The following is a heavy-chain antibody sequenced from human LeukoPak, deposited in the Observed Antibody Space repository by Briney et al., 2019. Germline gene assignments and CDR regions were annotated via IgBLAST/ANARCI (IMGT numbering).Heavy chain of an antibody. D-gene: IGHD5-18*01. V-gene: IGHV4-59*01. J-gene: IGHJ4*02. CDR2: VYYSGGT. CDR3: ARGGSYGYY. Sequence: SETLSLTCTVSGDSISGYYWSWIRQPPGKGLKWIGNVYYSGGTNYNPSLKSRLTISVDTSTNQFSLKLSSVTAADTAVYYCARGGSYGYYWGQGTLVTVSS. CDR1: GDSISGYY.